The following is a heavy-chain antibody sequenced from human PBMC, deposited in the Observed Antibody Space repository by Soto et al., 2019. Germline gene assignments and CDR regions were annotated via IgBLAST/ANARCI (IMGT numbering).Heavy chain of an antibody. V-gene: IGHV4-59*01. Sequence: SETLALTCTVSGGSISIYYCSWIRQPPGKGLEWIVYIYYSGSTNYNPSLKSRVTISADASKNQFSLKLSSVTAADTAVYYCARGSRLGELYSFDYWGQGTLVTVSS. CDR3: ARGSRLGELYSFDY. D-gene: IGHD3-16*01. J-gene: IGHJ4*02. CDR1: GGSISIYY. CDR2: IYYSGST.